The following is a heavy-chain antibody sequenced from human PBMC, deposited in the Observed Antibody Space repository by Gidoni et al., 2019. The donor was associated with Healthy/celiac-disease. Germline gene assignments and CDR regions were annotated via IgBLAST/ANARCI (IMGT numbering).Heavy chain of an antibody. Sequence: QVQLQESGPGLVQPSQTLSLTCTVSGGSISSGSYSWSWIRQPAGKGLEWIGRIYTGGSTNYNPSLKSRVTMSVDTSKNQCSLKLSSVTAADTAVYYCARGLYSSSWSNYYYYYYMDVWGKGTTVTVSS. CDR1: GGSISSGSYS. J-gene: IGHJ6*03. V-gene: IGHV4-61*02. D-gene: IGHD6-13*01. CDR3: ARGLYSSSWSNYYYYYYMDV. CDR2: IYTGGST.